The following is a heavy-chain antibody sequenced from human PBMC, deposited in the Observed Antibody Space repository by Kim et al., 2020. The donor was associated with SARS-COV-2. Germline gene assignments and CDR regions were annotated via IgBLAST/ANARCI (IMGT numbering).Heavy chain of an antibody. CDR3: ARAEIAAAGSVSLDY. CDR2: IYYSGST. CDR1: GGSISSYY. J-gene: IGHJ4*02. V-gene: IGHV4-59*13. D-gene: IGHD6-13*01. Sequence: SETLSLTCTVSGGSISSYYWSWIRQPPGKGLEWIGYIYYSGSTNYNPSLKSRVTISVDTSKNQFSLKLSSVTAADTAVYYCARAEIAAAGSVSLDYWGQGTLVTVSS.